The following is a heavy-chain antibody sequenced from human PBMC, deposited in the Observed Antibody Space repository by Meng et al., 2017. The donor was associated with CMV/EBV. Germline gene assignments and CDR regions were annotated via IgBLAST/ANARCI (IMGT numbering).Heavy chain of an antibody. V-gene: IGHV3-7*03. D-gene: IGHD6-13*01. CDR3: ASDRSRAAASGWFDP. CDR1: VFTFRRCS. Sequence: SVFTFRRCSMTWVRQAPGQQLEWVANIPQHHSAKCYVDSVQGRFTISTDHAQNSLYLQMISLRAEDPAVYYCASDRSRAAASGWFDPWGQGTLVTVSS. CDR2: IPQHHSAK. J-gene: IGHJ5*02.